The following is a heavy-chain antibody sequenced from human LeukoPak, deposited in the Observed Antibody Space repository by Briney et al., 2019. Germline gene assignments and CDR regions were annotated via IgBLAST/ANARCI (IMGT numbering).Heavy chain of an antibody. V-gene: IGHV4-4*07. Sequence: PSETLSLTCTVSGGSISSYYWSWIREPAGKGLEWIGRIYTSGSTNYNPSLKSRVTMSVDTSKNQFSLKLSSVTAADTAVYYCARDGYYYGSGSLRMDVWGKGTTVTISS. J-gene: IGHJ6*03. CDR3: ARDGYYYGSGSLRMDV. D-gene: IGHD3-10*01. CDR1: GGSISSYY. CDR2: IYTSGST.